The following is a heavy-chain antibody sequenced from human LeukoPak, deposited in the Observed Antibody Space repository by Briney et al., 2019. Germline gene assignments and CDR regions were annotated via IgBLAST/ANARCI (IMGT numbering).Heavy chain of an antibody. Sequence: SETLSLTCTVSDGSITNYDWSWVRQPPGKGLEFIGHVHYSGTANYNPSLRSRVTISIDTSKKHFFLKLKSVTAADTAIYYCARDLGSWPHVTLDIWGHGTLVTVSS. CDR1: DGSITNYD. J-gene: IGHJ3*02. CDR3: ARDLGSWPHVTLDI. D-gene: IGHD3-16*01. V-gene: IGHV4-59*12. CDR2: VHYSGTA.